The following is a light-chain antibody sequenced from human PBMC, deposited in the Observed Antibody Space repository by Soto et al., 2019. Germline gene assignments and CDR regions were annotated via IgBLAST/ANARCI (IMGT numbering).Light chain of an antibody. J-gene: IGKJ5*01. CDR2: DAS. V-gene: IGKV1-5*01. CDR3: QQYNNWPPIT. Sequence: DIQMTQSPSTLAASVGDRLTITCRASQSISSWLAWYQQXPGKAPXVXXYDASSLGSGVPSRFSGSGSGTKFTLTISSLQSDDFAVYYCQQYNNWPPITFGQGTRLEI. CDR1: QSISSW.